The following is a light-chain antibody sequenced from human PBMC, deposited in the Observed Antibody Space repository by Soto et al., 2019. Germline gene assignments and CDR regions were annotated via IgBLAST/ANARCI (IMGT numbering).Light chain of an antibody. CDR2: GAI. CDR1: QGVSIL. CDR3: QQYNNWPRT. J-gene: IGKJ1*01. V-gene: IGKV3-15*01. Sequence: EIVMTQPPATLSVSPGERATLSCRASQGVSILLAWYQQKPGQAPRLLIHGAITRATGIPARFSGSGSGTEFTLTISSLQSEDFAVYYCQQYNNWPRTFGQGTKVDIK.